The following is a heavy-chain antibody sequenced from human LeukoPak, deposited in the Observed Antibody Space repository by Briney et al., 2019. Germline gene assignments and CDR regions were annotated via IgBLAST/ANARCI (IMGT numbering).Heavy chain of an antibody. J-gene: IGHJ4*02. Sequence: ASVKVSCKASGYTFTSYAMHWVRQAPGQRLEWMGWINAGNGNTKYSQKFQGRVTITRDTSASTAYMELSSLRSEDTAVYYCARDGYCSGGSCYGFDYWGQGTLVTVSS. CDR3: ARDGYCSGGSCYGFDY. D-gene: IGHD2-15*01. CDR2: INAGNGNT. V-gene: IGHV1-3*01. CDR1: GYTFTSYA.